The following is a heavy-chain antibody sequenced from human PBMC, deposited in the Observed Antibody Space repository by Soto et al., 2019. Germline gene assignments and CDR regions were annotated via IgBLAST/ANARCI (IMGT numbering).Heavy chain of an antibody. D-gene: IGHD3-10*01. V-gene: IGHV3-48*01. Sequence: GGSLRLSCAASGFSISDCSMNWVRRAPGKGLEWISYISTNNDAIYYADSVKGRFTIYRDNAKNSLYLQMNSLRAEDTALYYCASVLGSRRSGSYPSYWGQGTLVTVLL. CDR3: ASVLGSRRSGSYPSY. CDR2: ISTNNDAI. J-gene: IGHJ4*02. CDR1: GFSISDCS.